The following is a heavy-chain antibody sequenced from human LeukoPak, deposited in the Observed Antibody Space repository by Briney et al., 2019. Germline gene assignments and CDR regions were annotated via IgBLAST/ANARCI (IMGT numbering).Heavy chain of an antibody. Sequence: GGSLGLSCAASGFTFSSYGMHWVRQAPGKGLEWVAFIRYDGSNKYYADSVKGRFTISRDNSKNTLYLQMNSLRAEDTAIYYCAKDLRYCGGDCYSADAFDIWGQGTMVTVSS. CDR1: GFTFSSYG. D-gene: IGHD2-21*01. V-gene: IGHV3-30*02. J-gene: IGHJ3*02. CDR3: AKDLRYCGGDCYSADAFDI. CDR2: IRYDGSNK.